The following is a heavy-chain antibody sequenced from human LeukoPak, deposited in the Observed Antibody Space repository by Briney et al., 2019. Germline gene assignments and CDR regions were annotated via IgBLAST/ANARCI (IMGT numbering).Heavy chain of an antibody. CDR3: ARGGRIAAAGAPKYFDY. Sequence: SETLSLTCTVSGGSISSYYWSWIRQPPGKGLEWIGYIYYSGSTNYNPSLKSRVTISVDTSKNQFSLKLSSVTAADTAVYYCARGGRIAAAGAPKYFDYWGQGTLVTVSS. D-gene: IGHD6-13*01. CDR2: IYYSGST. CDR1: GGSISSYY. J-gene: IGHJ4*02. V-gene: IGHV4-59*01.